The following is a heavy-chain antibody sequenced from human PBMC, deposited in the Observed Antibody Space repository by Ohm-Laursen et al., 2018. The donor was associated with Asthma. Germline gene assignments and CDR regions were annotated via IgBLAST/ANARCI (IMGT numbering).Heavy chain of an antibody. V-gene: IGHV3-7*04. CDR2: IKPDGTEN. CDR3: TRGGHYGSYFDY. D-gene: IGHD4-17*01. Sequence: SLRLSCAASGFPFNTSWMTWVRQVPGKGLEWVANIKPDGTENAYLDSVRGRFTISKDNAKNSLFLQMNSLRAEDTAVYYCTRGGHYGSYFDYWGQGTLVTVSS. CDR1: GFPFNTSW. J-gene: IGHJ4*02.